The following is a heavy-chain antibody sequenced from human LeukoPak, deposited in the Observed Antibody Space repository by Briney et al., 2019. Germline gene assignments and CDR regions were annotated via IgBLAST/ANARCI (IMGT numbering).Heavy chain of an antibody. CDR2: ISSSGSDI. V-gene: IGHV3-21*06. J-gene: IGHJ4*02. CDR3: ARDFEERDYYLADFDY. CDR1: GFTFSSYI. Sequence: GGSLRLSCAASGFTFSSYIMNWVRQAPGEGLEWVSSISSSGSDIYYANSVKGRFTISRDNAKSSLYLQMNSLRADDTAVYFCARDFEERDYYLADFDYWGQGTLVTVSS. D-gene: IGHD3-22*01.